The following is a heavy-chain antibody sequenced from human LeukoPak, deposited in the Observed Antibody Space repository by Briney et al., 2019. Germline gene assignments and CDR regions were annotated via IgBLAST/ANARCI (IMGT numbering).Heavy chain of an antibody. J-gene: IGHJ3*02. CDR2: ISYDGSNK. D-gene: IGHD6-19*01. V-gene: IGHV3-30*18. CDR1: GFTFSSYG. CDR3: AKPCRSGLSPFDAFDI. Sequence: PGGSLRLSCAASGFTFSSYGMHWVRQAPGKGLEWVALISYDGSNKYYPDSVKGQFTISRDNSKNTLYLQMNSLRAEDTAVYYCAKPCRSGLSPFDAFDIWGQGTMVTVSS.